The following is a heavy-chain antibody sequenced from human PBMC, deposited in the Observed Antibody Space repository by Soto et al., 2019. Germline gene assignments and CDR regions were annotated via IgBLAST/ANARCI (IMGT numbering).Heavy chain of an antibody. CDR1: GYSFTSYW. J-gene: IGHJ4*02. CDR2: IYPGDSDT. D-gene: IGHD1-26*01. V-gene: IGHV5-51*01. CDR3: ASLLVGATTWDPWDY. Sequence: GESLKISCKGSGYSFTSYWIGWVRQMPGKGLEWMGIIYPGDSDTRYSPSFQGQVTISADKSISTAYLQWSSLKASDTAMYYCASLLVGATTWDPWDYWGQGTLVTVSS.